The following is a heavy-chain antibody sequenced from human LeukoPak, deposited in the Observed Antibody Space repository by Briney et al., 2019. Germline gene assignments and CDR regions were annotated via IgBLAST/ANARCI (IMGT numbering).Heavy chain of an antibody. CDR1: GGSISSRNW. Sequence: SETLSLTCAVSGGSISSRNWWSWVRQPPGKGLEWIGSIYYSGSTYYNPSLKSRVTISVDTSKNQFSLKLSSVTAADTAVYYCARHVSWELPHFDYWGQGTLVTVSS. D-gene: IGHD1-26*01. V-gene: IGHV4-39*01. CDR2: IYYSGST. J-gene: IGHJ4*02. CDR3: ARHVSWELPHFDY.